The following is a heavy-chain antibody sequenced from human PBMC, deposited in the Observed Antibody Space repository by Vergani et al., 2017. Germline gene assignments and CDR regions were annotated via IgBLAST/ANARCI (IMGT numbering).Heavy chain of an antibody. V-gene: IGHV3-23*01. D-gene: IGHD3-3*01. CDR1: GFTFSSYA. J-gene: IGHJ6*03. CDR2: ISGSGGST. Sequence: EVQLLESGGGLVQPGGSLRLSCAASGFTFSSYAMSWVRQAPGKGLEWVSAISGSGGSTYYADSGKGRFTISRDNSKNTLYLQMNSLRAEDTAVYYCAKASQFDGLRFLEWPAYYYYMDVWGKGTTVTVSS. CDR3: AKASQFDGLRFLEWPAYYYYMDV.